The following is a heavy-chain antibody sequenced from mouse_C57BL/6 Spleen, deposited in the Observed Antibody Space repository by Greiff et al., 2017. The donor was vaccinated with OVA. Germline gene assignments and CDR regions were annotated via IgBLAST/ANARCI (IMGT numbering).Heavy chain of an antibody. CDR2: IYPGSGNT. CDR1: GYTFTDYY. V-gene: IGHV1-76*01. D-gene: IGHD2-1*01. CDR3: ARSDYYGNYLDY. J-gene: IGHJ2*01. Sequence: VKLMESGAELVRPGASVKLSCKASGYTFTDYYINWVKQRPGQGLEWIARIYPGSGNTYYNEKFKGKATLTAEKSSSTAYMQLSSLTSEDSAVYFCARSDYYGNYLDYWGQGTTLTVSS.